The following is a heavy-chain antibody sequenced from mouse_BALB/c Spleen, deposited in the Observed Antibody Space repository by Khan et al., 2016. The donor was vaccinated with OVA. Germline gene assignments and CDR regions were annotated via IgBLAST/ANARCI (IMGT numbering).Heavy chain of an antibody. CDR3: ARAYYRYDGYYAMDY. Sequence: QVQLKESGPGLVAPSQSLSITCTVSGFSLSRYSIHWVRQPPGKGLEWLGMILGGGSTDYNSALKSRLSISKDNSTSQVFLIMYSLQTEDTAMYYCARAYYRYDGYYAMDYWGQGTSVTVSS. CDR2: ILGGGST. V-gene: IGHV2-6-4*01. J-gene: IGHJ4*01. CDR1: GFSLSRYS. D-gene: IGHD2-14*01.